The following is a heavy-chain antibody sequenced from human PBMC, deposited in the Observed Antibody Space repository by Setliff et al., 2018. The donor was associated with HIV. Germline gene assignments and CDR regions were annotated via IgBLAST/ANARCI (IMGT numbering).Heavy chain of an antibody. CDR2: IFTSGST. J-gene: IGHJ5*02. V-gene: IGHV4-4*09. CDR1: GGSISSYC. Sequence: SETLSLTCTVSGGSISSYCWNWIRQPPGRGLEWIGYIFTSGSTKYNPSLQSRVTMSIGTSKNQFSLKLTSVTAADTAVYYCARRIDNSGSFPDKNWFDTWGQGSLVTVSS. CDR3: ARRIDNSGSFPDKNWFDT. D-gene: IGHD3-10*01.